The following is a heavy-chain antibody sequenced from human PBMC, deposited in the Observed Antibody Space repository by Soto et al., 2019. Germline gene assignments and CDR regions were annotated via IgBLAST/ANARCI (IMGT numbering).Heavy chain of an antibody. V-gene: IGHV3-48*03. J-gene: IGHJ4*02. D-gene: IGHD5-18*01. CDR3: ARENSVQAWLHHFDH. CDR1: GFSFSSFA. CDR2: ISDDGASI. Sequence: GGSLRLSCEASGFSFSSFAMNWVRQAPGRGLERVPYISDDGASIYYADSLKGRFTISRDNAKNSLSLQMNNLRAEDTAVYYCARENSVQAWLHHFDHWGLGTLVTVSS.